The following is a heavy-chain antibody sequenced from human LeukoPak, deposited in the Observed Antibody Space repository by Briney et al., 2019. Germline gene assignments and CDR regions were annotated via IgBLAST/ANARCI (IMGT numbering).Heavy chain of an antibody. D-gene: IGHD3-10*01. CDR1: GFTFISYA. V-gene: IGHV3-23*01. CDR2: ISGSGRST. CDR3: ARGSGVHV. Sequence: GGSLRLSCAASGFTFISYAMIWVRQAPGKGLEWVSAISGSGRSTFYADSVKGRFTISRDNANNSLFLQMNNLGVDDTGVYYCARGSGVHVWGQGTLVLVSS. J-gene: IGHJ4*02.